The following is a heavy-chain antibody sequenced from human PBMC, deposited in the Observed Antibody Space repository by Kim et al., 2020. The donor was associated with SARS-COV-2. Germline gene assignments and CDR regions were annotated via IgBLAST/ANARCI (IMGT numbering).Heavy chain of an antibody. Sequence: YTPSLKSRVTISVDTSKNQFSLKLSSVTAADTAVYYCARGESSRENGMDVWGQGTTVTVSS. D-gene: IGHD6-13*01. J-gene: IGHJ6*02. V-gene: IGHV4-34*01. CDR3: ARGESSRENGMDV.